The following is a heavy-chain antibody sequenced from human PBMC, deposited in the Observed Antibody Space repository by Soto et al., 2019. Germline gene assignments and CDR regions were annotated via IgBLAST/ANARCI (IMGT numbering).Heavy chain of an antibody. CDR2: SNSDGSST. CDR3: ARVQQQLVNS. V-gene: IGHV3-74*01. D-gene: IGHD6-13*01. J-gene: IGHJ4*02. Sequence: EVQLVESGGGLVQPGGSMILSCAAFGFTFSSYWMHCVRQAPGKGLVWVSRSNSDGSSTSYADSVKGRFTISRDNAKDTLYLQMNSLRAEDTAVYYCARVQQQLVNSWGQGTLVTVSS. CDR1: GFTFSSYW.